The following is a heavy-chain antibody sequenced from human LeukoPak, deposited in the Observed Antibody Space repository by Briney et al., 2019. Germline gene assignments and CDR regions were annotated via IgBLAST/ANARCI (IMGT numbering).Heavy chain of an antibody. CDR2: IIPIFGTA. D-gene: IGHD6-13*01. J-gene: IGHJ4*02. Sequence: SVKVPCKASGGTFSSYAISWVRQAPGQGLEWMGGIIPIFGTANYAQKFQGRVTITTDESTSTAYMELSSPRSEDTAVYYCARARSSSGPLCYWGQGTLVTVSS. CDR3: ARARSSSGPLCY. V-gene: IGHV1-69*05. CDR1: GGTFSSYA.